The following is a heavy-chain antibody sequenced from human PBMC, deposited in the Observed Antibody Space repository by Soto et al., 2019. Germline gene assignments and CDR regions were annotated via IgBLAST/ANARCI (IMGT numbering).Heavy chain of an antibody. CDR2: IFSNDEK. D-gene: IGHD3-10*01. CDR1: GFSLSNARMG. V-gene: IGHV2-26*01. CDR3: ARTSPPRIWFGELSYYYYMDV. J-gene: IGHJ6*03. Sequence: SGPTLVNPTETLTLTCTLSGFSLSNARMGVSWIRQPPGKALEWLAHIFSNDEKSYSTSLKSRLTISKDTSKSQVVLTMTNMDPVDTATYYCARTSPPRIWFGELSYYYYMDVWGKGTTVTVSS.